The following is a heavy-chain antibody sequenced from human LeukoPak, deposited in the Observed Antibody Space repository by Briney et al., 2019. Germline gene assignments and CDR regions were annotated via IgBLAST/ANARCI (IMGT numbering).Heavy chain of an antibody. CDR3: ARVETGYSSSWYRVFDY. CDR1: GGSISSSNW. D-gene: IGHD6-13*01. J-gene: IGHJ4*02. CDR2: IYHSGST. Sequence: SGTLSLTCAVSGGSISSSNWWSWVRQPPGKGLEWIGEIYHSGSTNYNPSLKSRVTISVDKSKNQFSLKLSSVTAADTAVYYCARVETGYSSSWYRVFDYWGQGTLVTVSS. V-gene: IGHV4-4*02.